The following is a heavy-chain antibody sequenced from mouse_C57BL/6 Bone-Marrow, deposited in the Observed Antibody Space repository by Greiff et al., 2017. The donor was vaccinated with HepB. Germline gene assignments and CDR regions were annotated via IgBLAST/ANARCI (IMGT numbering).Heavy chain of an antibody. CDR1: GFTFSSYA. Sequence: EVQLVESGGGLVKPGGSLKLSCAASGFTFSSYAMSWVRQTPEKRLEWVATISDGGSYTYYPDNVKCRFTISRDNAKNNLYLQMSHLKSEDTAMYYCAREGDYYAMDYWGQGTSVTVSS. CDR3: AREGDYYAMDY. CDR2: ISDGGSYT. V-gene: IGHV5-4*01. J-gene: IGHJ4*01.